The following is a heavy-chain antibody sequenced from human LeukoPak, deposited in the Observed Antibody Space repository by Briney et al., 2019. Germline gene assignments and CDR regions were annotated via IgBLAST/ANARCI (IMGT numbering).Heavy chain of an antibody. Sequence: ATVKISCRVSGYTFTDYYMHWVQQAPGKGLEWMGLVDPEDGETIYAGKFQGRVTITADTSTDTAYMELSSLRSEDTAVYYCATQGYCSSTSCYTAGYYYYYMDVWGKGTTVTVSS. CDR3: ATQGYCSSTSCYTAGYYYYYMDV. CDR2: VDPEDGET. D-gene: IGHD2-2*02. CDR1: GYTFTDYY. J-gene: IGHJ6*03. V-gene: IGHV1-69-2*01.